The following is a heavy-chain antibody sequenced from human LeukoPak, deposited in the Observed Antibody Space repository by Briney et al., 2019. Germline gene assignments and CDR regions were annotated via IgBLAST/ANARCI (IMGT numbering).Heavy chain of an antibody. D-gene: IGHD3-22*01. Sequence: ASVKVSCKASGYTYTSYYMHWVRQAPGQGLEWMGIINPSGGSTSYAQKFQGRVTMTRDTSTSTVYMELSGRRSEDTAVYYCARVKPNYYDSSAYGTFDIWGQGTMVTVSS. CDR1: GYTYTSYY. V-gene: IGHV1-46*01. CDR3: ARVKPNYYDSSAYGTFDI. CDR2: INPSGGST. J-gene: IGHJ3*02.